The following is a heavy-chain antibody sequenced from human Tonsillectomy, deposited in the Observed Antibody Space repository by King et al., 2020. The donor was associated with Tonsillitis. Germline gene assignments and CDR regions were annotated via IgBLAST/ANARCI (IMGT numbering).Heavy chain of an antibody. D-gene: IGHD1-1*01. Sequence: VQLVESGGGLVKPGGFLRLSCAASGFTFSSYSMNWVRQAPGKGLEWVSSISSSSSYIYYADSVKGRFTISRDNAKNSLYLQMNSLRAEDTAVYYCARDCTTGTDAFDIWGQGTMVTVSS. CDR1: GFTFSSYS. CDR3: ARDCTTGTDAFDI. CDR2: ISSSSSYI. J-gene: IGHJ3*02. V-gene: IGHV3-21*01.